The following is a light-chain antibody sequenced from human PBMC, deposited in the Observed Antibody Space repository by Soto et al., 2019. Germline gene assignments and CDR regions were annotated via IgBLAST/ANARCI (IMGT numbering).Light chain of an antibody. J-gene: IGKJ5*01. V-gene: IGKV1-16*02. CDR3: QQYKSYPVT. Sequence: DIQMTQSPSSLSASVGDRVTITCRASHDISNYLAWFQQKPGKAPKSLISAASSLHSGVPSKFSGSGSGTDFTLTISSLQPEDFATYYCQQYKSYPVTFGQGTRLEIK. CDR2: AAS. CDR1: HDISNY.